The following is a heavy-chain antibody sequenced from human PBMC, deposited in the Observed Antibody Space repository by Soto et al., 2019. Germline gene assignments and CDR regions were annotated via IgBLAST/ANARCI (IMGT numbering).Heavy chain of an antibody. J-gene: IGHJ6*02. Sequence: ASVKVSCKASGYTFTSYGISWVRQAPGQGLEWMGWISAYNGNTNYAQKLQGRVTMTTDTSTSTAYMELRSLRSDDTAVYYCARDGYCSGGSCFHYYGMDVWGQGTTVTVSS. CDR2: ISAYNGNT. CDR1: GYTFTSYG. CDR3: ARDGYCSGGSCFHYYGMDV. V-gene: IGHV1-18*01. D-gene: IGHD2-15*01.